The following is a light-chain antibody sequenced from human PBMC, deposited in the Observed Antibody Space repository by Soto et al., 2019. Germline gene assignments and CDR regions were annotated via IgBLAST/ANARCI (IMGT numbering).Light chain of an antibody. CDR2: EVS. Sequence: QSVLTQPASVSGSPGQSITISCTGTSSDVGGYNYVSWYQQHPGKAPKLMIYEVSNRPSGVPDRFSGSKSGTSASLAISGLQSEDEADYYCAAWDDSLNGGVFGTGTKVTVL. CDR3: AAWDDSLNGGV. J-gene: IGLJ1*01. CDR1: SSDVGGYNY. V-gene: IGLV2-14*01.